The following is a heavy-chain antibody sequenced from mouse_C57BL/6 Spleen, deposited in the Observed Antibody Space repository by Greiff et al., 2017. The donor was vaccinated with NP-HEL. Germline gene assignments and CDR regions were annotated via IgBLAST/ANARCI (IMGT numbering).Heavy chain of an antibody. J-gene: IGHJ3*01. CDR1: GFTFSDYG. Sequence: EVMLVESGGGLVKPGGSLKLSCAASGFTFSDYGMHWVRQAPEKGLEWVAYISSGSSTIYYADTVKGRFTISRDNAKNTLFLQMTSRRSEDTAMYYCARDGNDGWFAYWGQGTLVTVSA. D-gene: IGHD2-2*01. CDR2: ISSGSSTI. CDR3: ARDGNDGWFAY. V-gene: IGHV5-17*01.